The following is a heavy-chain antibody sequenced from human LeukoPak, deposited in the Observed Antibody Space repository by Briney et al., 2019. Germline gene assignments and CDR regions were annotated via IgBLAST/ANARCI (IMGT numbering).Heavy chain of an antibody. CDR3: ARVRAAAGLADY. Sequence: WASVKVSCKASGYTFTSYDINWVRQATGQGLEWMGWMNPNSGNTGYAQKFQGRVTMTRNTSISTAYMELSSLRSEDTAVYYCARVRAAAGLADYWGQGTLVTVSS. CDR2: MNPNSGNT. D-gene: IGHD6-13*01. CDR1: GYTFTSYD. V-gene: IGHV1-8*01. J-gene: IGHJ4*02.